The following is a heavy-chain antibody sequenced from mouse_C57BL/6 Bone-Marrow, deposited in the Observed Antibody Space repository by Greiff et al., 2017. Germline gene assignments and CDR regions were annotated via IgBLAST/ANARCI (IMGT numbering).Heavy chain of an antibody. CDR2: INPSSGYT. J-gene: IGHJ2*01. CDR3: ARNYGHSY. V-gene: IGHV1-4*02. D-gene: IGHD1-2*01. CDR1: GYTFPSYT. Sequence: VQLQQSAAELARPGASVKMSCKASGYTFPSYTMHWVKQRPGQGLEWIGYINPSSGYTEYNQKFKDKTTLTADKSSSTAYMQLSSLTSEDSAVYYWARNYGHSYWGQGTTLTGSS.